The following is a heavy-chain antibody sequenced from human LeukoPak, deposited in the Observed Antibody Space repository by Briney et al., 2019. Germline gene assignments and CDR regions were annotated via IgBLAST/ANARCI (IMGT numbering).Heavy chain of an antibody. J-gene: IGHJ6*02. Sequence: SETLSLTCTVSGGSISSSSYYWGWICQPPGKGLEWIGSIYYSGSTYYNPSLKSRVTISVDTSKNQFSLKLSSVTAADTAVYYCAARWLQFGWNGYYYYGMDVWGQGTTVTVSS. CDR1: GGSISSSSYY. V-gene: IGHV4-39*01. CDR2: IYYSGST. D-gene: IGHD5-12*01. CDR3: AARWLQFGWNGYYYYGMDV.